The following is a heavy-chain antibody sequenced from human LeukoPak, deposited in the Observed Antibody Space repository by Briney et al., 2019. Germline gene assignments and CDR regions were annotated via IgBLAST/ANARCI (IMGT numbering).Heavy chain of an antibody. CDR2: IYTTGST. CDR1: GGSISSYY. J-gene: IGHJ4*02. D-gene: IGHD6-13*01. Sequence: SETLSLTCTVSGGSISSYYWSWIRQPAGKGLEWIGRIYTTGSTNYNPSLKSRVTMSVDTSKNQFSLKLSSVTATDTAVYYCARQLASAGTAGFDYWGQGTLVTVSS. CDR3: ARQLASAGTAGFDY. V-gene: IGHV4-4*07.